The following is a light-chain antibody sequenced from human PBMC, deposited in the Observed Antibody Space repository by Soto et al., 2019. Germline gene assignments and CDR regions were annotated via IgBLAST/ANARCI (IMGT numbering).Light chain of an antibody. CDR3: QQHHNWPNT. CDR1: QSVKSN. V-gene: IGKV3D-15*01. Sequence: EIVLTQSPGTLSLSPGERATLSCRASQSVKSNLAWYQQNPGQAPRLLIYGTSTRATGIPARLSGSASGTDFTLTISSLQSEDCAIYYCQQHHNWPNTFGQGTKVDIK. CDR2: GTS. J-gene: IGKJ1*01.